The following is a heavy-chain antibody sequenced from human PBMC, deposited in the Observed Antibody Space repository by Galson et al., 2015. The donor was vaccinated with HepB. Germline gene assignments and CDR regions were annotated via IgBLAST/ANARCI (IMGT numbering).Heavy chain of an antibody. CDR2: ISYDGSNK. J-gene: IGHJ4*02. CDR3: TTGSAAGRDY. D-gene: IGHD1-14*01. CDR1: GRTFSNHP. Sequence: SLRLSCAASGRTFSNHPMHWVRQAPGKGLEWVALISYDGSNKYYADSVKGRFTISRDNSKKTLYLQMSGLRADDTAEYFCTTGSAAGRDYWGQGTLVIVSS. V-gene: IGHV3-30*14.